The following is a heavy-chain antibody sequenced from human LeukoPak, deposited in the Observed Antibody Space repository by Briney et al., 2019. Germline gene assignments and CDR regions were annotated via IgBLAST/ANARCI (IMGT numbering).Heavy chain of an antibody. V-gene: IGHV4-4*07. J-gene: IGHJ6*03. CDR2: IYTSGST. CDR1: GGSISSYY. CDR3: ARDKEVAGTFYYYYYMDV. Sequence: SETLSLTCTVSGGSISSYYWSWIRQPPGKGLEWIGRIYTSGSTNYNPSLKSRVTMSVDTSKNQFSLKLSSVTAADTAVYYCARDKEVAGTFYYYYYMDVWGKGTTVTVSS. D-gene: IGHD6-19*01.